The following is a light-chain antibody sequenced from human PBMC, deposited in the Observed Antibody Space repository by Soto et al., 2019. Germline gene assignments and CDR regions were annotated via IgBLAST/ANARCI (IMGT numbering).Light chain of an antibody. CDR1: QSISSTY. V-gene: IGKV3-20*01. CDR3: QQYFGSLYT. J-gene: IGKJ2*01. Sequence: SVLTQSPGTLSLFPGERATLSCRTSQSISSTYLAWYQQRPGQAPRLLIYAASSRATGIPDRFSGSGFGTDFTLTISRLEPEDFAVYYCQQYFGSLYTFGQGTKLEIK. CDR2: AAS.